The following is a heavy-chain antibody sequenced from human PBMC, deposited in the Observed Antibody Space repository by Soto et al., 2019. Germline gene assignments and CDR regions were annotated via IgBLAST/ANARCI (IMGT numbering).Heavy chain of an antibody. Sequence: SETLSLTCTVSGASIIGFYCIFIRNSAGKGLEWIGRIYATGTTDYNPSLKSRVMMSVDTSKKQFSLKLRSVTAADTAVYYCVRDGTKTLRDWFDPWGQGISVTVSS. V-gene: IGHV4-4*07. CDR1: GASIIGFY. D-gene: IGHD1-1*01. CDR3: VRDGTKTLRDWFDP. J-gene: IGHJ5*02. CDR2: IYATGTT.